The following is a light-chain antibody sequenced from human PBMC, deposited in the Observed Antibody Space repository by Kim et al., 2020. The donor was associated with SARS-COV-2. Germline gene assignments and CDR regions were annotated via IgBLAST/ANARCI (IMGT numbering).Light chain of an antibody. CDR3: SSYTTTTTRV. V-gene: IGLV2-14*03. CDR1: SSNVGGYNY. CDR2: DGG. J-gene: IGLJ3*02. Sequence: QSALTQPASVSGSPGQSITISCTGTSSNVGGYNYVSWYQQHPGKAPKLMIYDGGTRPSGVSDRFSGSKSGNTASLTISGLQTEDEADYYCSSYTTTTTRVFGGGTQLTVL.